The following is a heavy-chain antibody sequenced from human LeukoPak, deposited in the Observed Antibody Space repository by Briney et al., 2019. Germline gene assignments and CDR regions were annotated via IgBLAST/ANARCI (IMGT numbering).Heavy chain of an antibody. CDR1: GGSISGYY. V-gene: IGHV4-59*01. CDR3: ARFDIPYYGMDV. D-gene: IGHD2-15*01. J-gene: IGHJ6*02. Sequence: PSETLSLTCTVSGGSISGYYWSWIRQPPGKGLEWIGYIYNSGSTNYNPSLRSRVTMSVDTSKNQFSLKLSSVTAADTAVYYCARFDIPYYGMDVWAKGPRSPSP. CDR2: IYNSGST.